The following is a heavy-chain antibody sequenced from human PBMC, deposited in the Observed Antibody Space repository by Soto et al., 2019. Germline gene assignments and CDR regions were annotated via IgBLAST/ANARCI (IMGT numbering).Heavy chain of an antibody. D-gene: IGHD2-2*01. CDR1: GGSISSYY. CDR3: VRDPGYCSSTSCFHFDY. V-gene: IGHV4-59*01. J-gene: IGHJ4*02. Sequence: PSETLSLTCTVSGGSISSYYWSWIRQPPGKGLEWIGYIYYSGGTNYNPSLKSRVTISVDTSKNQFSLKLSSVTAADTAVYYCVRDPGYCSSTSCFHFDYWGQGTLVTVSS. CDR2: IYYSGGT.